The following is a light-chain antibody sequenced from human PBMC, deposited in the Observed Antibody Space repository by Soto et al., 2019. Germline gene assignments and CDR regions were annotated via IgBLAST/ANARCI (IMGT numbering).Light chain of an antibody. Sequence: DIVMTQSPLSLPVTPGEPASISCRSSQSLLHSNGYNYLDWYLQKPGQSPQLLIYLGSNRASGVPDRFSGSGSCTDFTLKISRVESEDVGVYYCMQALQTPYTFGQVTKLEIK. CDR3: MQALQTPYT. J-gene: IGKJ2*01. V-gene: IGKV2-28*01. CDR1: QSLLHSNGYNY. CDR2: LGS.